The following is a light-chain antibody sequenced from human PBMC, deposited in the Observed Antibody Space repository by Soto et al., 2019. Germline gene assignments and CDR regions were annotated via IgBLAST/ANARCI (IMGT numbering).Light chain of an antibody. CDR2: GAS. V-gene: IGKV3-20*01. J-gene: IGKJ5*01. CDR1: QSVSSSY. Sequence: EIVLTQSPGTLSLSPGERATLSCRASQSVSSSYLAWYQQKPGQAPRLLIYGASSRATGIPDRFSGSGSGTDFTLTISRLEPEDFAVYYCQQYGSSRTFGQGTRLENK. CDR3: QQYGSSRT.